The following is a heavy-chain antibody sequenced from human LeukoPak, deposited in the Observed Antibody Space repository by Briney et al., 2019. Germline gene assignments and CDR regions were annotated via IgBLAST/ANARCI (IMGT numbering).Heavy chain of an antibody. CDR2: IIPIFGTA. D-gene: IGHD2-15*01. CDR3: ARELELVGAGEY. Sequence: GASVKVSCKASGGTFSSYAISWVRQAPGQGLEWMGGIIPIFGTANYAQKFQGRVTITTDESTSTAYMELRSLRSDDTAVYYCARELELVGAGEYWGQGTLVTVSS. V-gene: IGHV1-69*05. CDR1: GGTFSSYA. J-gene: IGHJ4*02.